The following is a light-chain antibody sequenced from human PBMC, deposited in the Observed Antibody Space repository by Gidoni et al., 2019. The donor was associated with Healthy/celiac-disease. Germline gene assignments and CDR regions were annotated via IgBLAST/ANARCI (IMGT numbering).Light chain of an antibody. CDR3: QQYNNWPPYT. V-gene: IGKV3-15*01. CDR1: QSVSSN. CDR2: GAS. Sequence: EIVMTQSPATLSVSPGERATLSCRASQSVSSNLAWYQQKPGQAPRLLIYGASTRATGIPARFSGSGSGTEFTLIISSLQSEDFAVYYCQQYNNWPPYTFXQXTKLEIK. J-gene: IGKJ2*01.